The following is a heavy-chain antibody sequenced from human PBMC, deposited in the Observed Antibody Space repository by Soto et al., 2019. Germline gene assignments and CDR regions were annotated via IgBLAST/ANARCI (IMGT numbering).Heavy chain of an antibody. Sequence: GGSLRLSCAASGFTFSNAWMNWVRQAPGKGLEWVGRIKSKTDGGTTDYAAPVKGRFTISRDDSKNTLYLQMNSLKTEDTAVYYCTTDLFLEWLFDRYGMDVWGQGTTVTVSS. CDR3: TTDLFLEWLFDRYGMDV. D-gene: IGHD3-3*01. V-gene: IGHV3-15*07. CDR1: GFTFSNAW. J-gene: IGHJ6*02. CDR2: IKSKTDGGTT.